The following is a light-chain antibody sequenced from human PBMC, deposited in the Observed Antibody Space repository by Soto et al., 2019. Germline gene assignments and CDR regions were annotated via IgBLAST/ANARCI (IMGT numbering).Light chain of an antibody. CDR2: AAS. V-gene: IGKV1-39*01. CDR3: QQSYSTPPRFT. CDR1: QSISSY. Sequence: DIQMTQSPSSLSASVGDRVTITCRASQSISSYLNWYQQKPGKAPKLLIYAASSLQSGVTSRFSGSGSGTDFTLTISSLQPEDFATYYCQQSYSTPPRFTFGPGTKVDIK. J-gene: IGKJ3*01.